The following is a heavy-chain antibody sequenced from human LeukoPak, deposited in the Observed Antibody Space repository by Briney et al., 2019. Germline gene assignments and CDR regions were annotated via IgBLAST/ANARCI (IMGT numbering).Heavy chain of an antibody. D-gene: IGHD3-10*01. CDR3: AKDKVDGSGYQFDS. CDR1: GFTVSGTY. J-gene: IGHJ4*02. CDR2: IYSDDTT. V-gene: IGHV3-53*01. Sequence: PGGSLRLSCAVSGFTVSGTYMSWIRQAPGKGLEWVSLIYSDDTTLSADSAKGRLTLCKDNSNNPLYPQMSSLRPDGPAVFFCAKDKVDGSGYQFDSWGQGSLVIVSS.